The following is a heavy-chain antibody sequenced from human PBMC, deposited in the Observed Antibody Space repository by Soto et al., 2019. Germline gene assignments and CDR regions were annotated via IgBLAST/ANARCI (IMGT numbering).Heavy chain of an antibody. CDR3: ARGVAGSYYYYYGMDV. CDR2: INHSGST. Sequence: PSETLSLTCAVYGGSFSGYYWSWIRQPPGKGLEWIGEINHSGSTNYNPSLKSRVTISVDTSKNQFSLKLSSVTAADTAVYYCARGVAGSYYYYYGMDVWGQGTTVTVSS. J-gene: IGHJ6*02. D-gene: IGHD1-26*01. V-gene: IGHV4-34*01. CDR1: GGSFSGYY.